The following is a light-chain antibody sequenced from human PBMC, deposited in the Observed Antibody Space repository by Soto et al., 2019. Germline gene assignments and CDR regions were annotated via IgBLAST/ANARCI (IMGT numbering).Light chain of an antibody. CDR3: QQRSNWPLT. J-gene: IGKJ4*01. V-gene: IGKV3-11*01. CDR1: QSVSSY. CDR2: DAS. Sequence: EIVLTQSPATLPLSPGVRATLSCRASQSVSSYLAWYQQKPGQARRLLIYDASNRATGIPARFSGSGSGTDFTLTISSLEPEDFAVFYCQQRSNWPLTFGGGTKVEIK.